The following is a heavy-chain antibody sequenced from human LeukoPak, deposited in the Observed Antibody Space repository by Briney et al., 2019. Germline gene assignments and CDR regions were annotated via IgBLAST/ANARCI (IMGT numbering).Heavy chain of an antibody. Sequence: SVKVSCKASGGTFSSYAISWVRQAPGQGLEWMGRIIPILGIANYAQKFQGRVTITADKSTSTAYMELSSLRSEDTAVYYCARGFSSGYYLDYWGQGTLVAVSS. D-gene: IGHD3-22*01. J-gene: IGHJ4*02. V-gene: IGHV1-69*04. CDR1: GGTFSSYA. CDR3: ARGFSSGYYLDY. CDR2: IIPILGIA.